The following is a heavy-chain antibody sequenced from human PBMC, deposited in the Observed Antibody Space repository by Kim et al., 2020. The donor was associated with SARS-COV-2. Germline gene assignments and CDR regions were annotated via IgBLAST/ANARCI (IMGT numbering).Heavy chain of an antibody. V-gene: IGHV3-23*01. CDR3: AKDQSWPYGSGYDYNYVSWFDP. D-gene: IGHD5-12*01. J-gene: IGHJ5*02. CDR1: GFTFSSYA. CDR2: ISGSGGST. Sequence: GGSLRLSCAASGFTFSSYAMSWVRQAPGKGLEWVSAISGSGGSTYYADSVKGRFTISRYNSKNTLYLQMNSLRAEDTAVYYCAKDQSWPYGSGYDYNYVSWFDPWGQGTLVTVSS.